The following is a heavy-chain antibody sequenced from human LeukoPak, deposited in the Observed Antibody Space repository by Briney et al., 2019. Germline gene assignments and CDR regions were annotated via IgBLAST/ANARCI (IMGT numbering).Heavy chain of an antibody. J-gene: IGHJ4*02. D-gene: IGHD3-22*01. CDR2: ISGSGGRA. CDR3: AKDLTLGYYYDSSGYRY. V-gene: IGHV3-23*01. Sequence: GGSLRLSCAASGFTFSSYALSWVRQAPGKGLEWVSAISGSGGRANYADSVKGRFTISRDNSKNTLYLQMNSLRAEDTAVYYCAKDLTLGYYYDSSGYRYWGQGTLVTVSS. CDR1: GFTFSSYA.